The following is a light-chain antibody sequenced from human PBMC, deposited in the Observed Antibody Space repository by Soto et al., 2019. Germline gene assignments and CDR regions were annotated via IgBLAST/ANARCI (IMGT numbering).Light chain of an antibody. CDR3: QQYNNWPRWT. J-gene: IGKJ1*01. Sequence: EIVMTQSPATLSVSPGERATLSCRASQSVSSNLAWYQQKPGQAPRLLLYGASTRATGIPARFSGSGSGTEFTLTISSLQSEDFAAYYCQQYNNWPRWTFGQGTKVDIK. CDR1: QSVSSN. V-gene: IGKV3-15*01. CDR2: GAS.